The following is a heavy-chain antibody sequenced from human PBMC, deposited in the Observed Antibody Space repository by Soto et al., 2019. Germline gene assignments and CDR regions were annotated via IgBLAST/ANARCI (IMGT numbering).Heavy chain of an antibody. Sequence: TSETLSLTCTVSGGSISSGGYYWNWIRQHPGKGLEWIGYIYYSGSTYYNPSLKSRVTISVDTSKNQFSLKLSSVTAADTAVYYRATNCITTSCYLGLDVWGQGTTVTVSS. V-gene: IGHV4-31*03. D-gene: IGHD2-2*01. CDR3: ATNCITTSCYLGLDV. J-gene: IGHJ6*02. CDR2: IYYSGST. CDR1: GGSISSGGYY.